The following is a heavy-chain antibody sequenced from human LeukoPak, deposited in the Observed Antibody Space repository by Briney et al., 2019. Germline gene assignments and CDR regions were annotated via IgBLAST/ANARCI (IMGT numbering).Heavy chain of an antibody. V-gene: IGHV3-21*01. CDR3: AKDSPSRTATTEVPVDY. J-gene: IGHJ4*02. Sequence: GGSLRLSCAASGFTFSSRAMNWVRQAPGKGLEWVSSISSSSSYIYFANSVRGRFTISRDNAKNSLYLQMNSLRAEDTAVYYCAKDSPSRTATTEVPVDYWGQGTLVTVSS. CDR2: ISSSSSYI. D-gene: IGHD1/OR15-1a*01. CDR1: GFTFSSRA.